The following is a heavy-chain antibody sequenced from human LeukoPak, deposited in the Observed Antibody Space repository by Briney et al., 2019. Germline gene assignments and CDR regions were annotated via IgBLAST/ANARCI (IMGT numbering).Heavy chain of an antibody. J-gene: IGHJ4*02. Sequence: GGSLRLSCAASGFTFSSYWMSWVRQAPGKGLEWVSGISGSGGSTYYADSVKGRCTISRDNSKNTLSLQMNSLRAEDTALYYCARGKGIAVSSFDYWGQGTLVTVSS. D-gene: IGHD6-19*01. V-gene: IGHV3-23*01. CDR3: ARGKGIAVSSFDY. CDR2: ISGSGGST. CDR1: GFTFSSYW.